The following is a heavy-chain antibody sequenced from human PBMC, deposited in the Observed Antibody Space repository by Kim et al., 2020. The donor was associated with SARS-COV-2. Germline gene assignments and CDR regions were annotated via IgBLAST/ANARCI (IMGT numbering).Heavy chain of an antibody. J-gene: IGHJ4*02. V-gene: IGHV3-53*01. CDR1: GFTVSSHY. CDR2: IYSGGST. Sequence: GSLRLSCAASGFTVSSHYMSWVRQAPGKGLEWCSVIYSGGSTYYADSVKGRFTISSDNYKNTLYLQMNSLRAEDTAVYYCARGSSIAELFDYWGQGTLVTVSS. D-gene: IGHD6-6*01. CDR3: ARGSSIAELFDY.